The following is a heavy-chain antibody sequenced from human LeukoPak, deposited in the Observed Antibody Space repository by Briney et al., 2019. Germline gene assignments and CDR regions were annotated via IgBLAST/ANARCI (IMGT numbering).Heavy chain of an antibody. V-gene: IGHV3-30*03. D-gene: IGHD6-13*01. CDR3: ARDHQQQLSTLYGMDV. CDR2: ISYDGSNK. Sequence: QPGGSLRLSCAASGFTFTSSSMTWVRQAPGKGLEWVAVISYDGSNKYYADSVKGRFTISRDNSKNTLYLQMNSLRAEDTAVYYCARDHQQQLSTLYGMDVWGQGTTVTVSS. CDR1: GFTFTSSS. J-gene: IGHJ6*02.